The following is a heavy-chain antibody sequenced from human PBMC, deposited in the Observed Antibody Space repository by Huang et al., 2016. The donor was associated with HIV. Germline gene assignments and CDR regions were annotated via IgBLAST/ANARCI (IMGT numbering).Heavy chain of an antibody. CDR3: ARRQGSGYYFYFDY. Sequence: QLQLQESGPGLVKPSDTLSLNCTISGGSMKSRNYYWGWVRQAPGKGLEWIGDIYDSGSPYYNPSLRSRVSLSVDTSKNQVTLKVNAVIAADTAVYYCARRQGSGYYFYFDYWGRGIPVTVSA. V-gene: IGHV4-39*01. D-gene: IGHD3-22*01. CDR2: IYDSGSP. J-gene: IGHJ4*02. CDR1: GGSMKSRNYY.